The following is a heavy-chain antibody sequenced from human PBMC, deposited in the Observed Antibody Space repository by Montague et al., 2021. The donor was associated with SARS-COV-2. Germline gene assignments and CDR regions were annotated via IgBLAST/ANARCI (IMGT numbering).Heavy chain of an antibody. J-gene: IGHJ3*02. D-gene: IGHD3-10*01. V-gene: IGHV4-61*02. CDR2: IYTSGST. CDR3: ARDLAPYYGSGSYYNPIDAFDI. Sequence: TRSLTCTVSGGSISSGSYYWSWIRQPAGKGLEWIGRIYTSGSTNYNPSLKSRVTISVDTSKNQFSLKLSSVTAADTAVYYCARDLAPYYGSGSYYNPIDAFDIWGQGTMVAGSS. CDR1: GGSISSGSYY.